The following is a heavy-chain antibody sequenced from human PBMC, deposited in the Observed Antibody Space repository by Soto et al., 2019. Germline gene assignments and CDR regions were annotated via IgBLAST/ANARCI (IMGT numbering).Heavy chain of an antibody. Sequence: QVELVQSGAEVKKPGSSVKVSCQASEDTFRNYAISWVRQAPGQGLEWMGGIIPIFGTANYAQKFQGRVTITADTSANTVYLEISSLRSEDTAVYYCASNKYDSSAYYYWYLGLWGRGTLVTVSS. D-gene: IGHD3-22*01. J-gene: IGHJ2*01. V-gene: IGHV1-69*06. CDR1: EDTFRNYA. CDR3: ASNKYDSSAYYYWYLGL. CDR2: IIPIFGTA.